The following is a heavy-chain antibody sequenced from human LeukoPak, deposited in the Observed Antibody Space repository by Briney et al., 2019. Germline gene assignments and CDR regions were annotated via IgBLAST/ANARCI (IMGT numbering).Heavy chain of an antibody. Sequence: SETLSLTCTVSGGSISSSSYFWGWIRQPPGKGLEWIGSVYDSGSTYYNPSLKSRVTISVDTSKNQFSLKLSSVIAADTAVFYCARLPPTESSGWGRPFDYWGQGTLVTVSS. J-gene: IGHJ4*02. CDR2: VYDSGST. CDR3: ARLPPTESSGWGRPFDY. V-gene: IGHV4-39*01. D-gene: IGHD6-19*01. CDR1: GGSISSSSYF.